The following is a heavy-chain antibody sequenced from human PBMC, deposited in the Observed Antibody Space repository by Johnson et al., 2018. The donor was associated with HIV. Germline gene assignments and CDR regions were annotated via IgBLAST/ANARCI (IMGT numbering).Heavy chain of an antibody. V-gene: IGHV3-33*01. CDR2: IWYDGINK. Sequence: QVQLVESGGGVVQPGRSLRLSCAAFGFTFSSYGIHWVRQAPGKGLEWVAVIWYDGINKYYADSVKGRFTISRDNSKNTLYMQMKSLKAEDTAVYYCARDLGPDGAFDIWGQGTMVTVSS. J-gene: IGHJ3*02. D-gene: IGHD5-24*01. CDR1: GFTFSSYG. CDR3: ARDLGPDGAFDI.